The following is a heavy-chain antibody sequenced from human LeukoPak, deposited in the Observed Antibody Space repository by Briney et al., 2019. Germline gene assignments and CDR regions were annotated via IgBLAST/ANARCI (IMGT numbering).Heavy chain of an antibody. CDR1: GGSISSGGYY. Sequence: SQTLSLTCTVSGGSISSGGYYWSWIRQPPGKGLEWIGRIYTSESTNYNPSLKSRVTISVDTSKNQFSLKLSSVTAADTAVYYCAREGGYCSGGSCYSEFVRDAFDIWGQGTMVTVSS. J-gene: IGHJ3*02. CDR2: IYTSEST. CDR3: AREGGYCSGGSCYSEFVRDAFDI. V-gene: IGHV4-61*02. D-gene: IGHD2-15*01.